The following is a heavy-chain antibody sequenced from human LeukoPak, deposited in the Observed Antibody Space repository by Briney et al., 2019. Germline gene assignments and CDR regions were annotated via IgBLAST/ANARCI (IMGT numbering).Heavy chain of an antibody. J-gene: IGHJ4*02. Sequence: GGSLRLSCAVSGFTSRNYAMSWVRQAPGKGLEWVSAISGNGGSTYYADSVKGRFTISRDNSKNTLYLQMNSLRVEDTAVYYCARDVYESGTPFDYWGQGTLVTVSS. V-gene: IGHV3-23*01. CDR3: ARDVYESGTPFDY. CDR2: ISGNGGST. CDR1: GFTSRNYA. D-gene: IGHD5/OR15-5a*01.